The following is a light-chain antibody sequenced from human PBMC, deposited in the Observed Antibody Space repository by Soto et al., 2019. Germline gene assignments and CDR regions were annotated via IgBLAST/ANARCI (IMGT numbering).Light chain of an antibody. CDR3: EQYNSYPIT. CDR1: QSISNW. Sequence: DIQMTHSPSTLSASVGDRVTITCRASQSISNWLAWYQQKAGKAPKLLIYDASNLESGVPSRFSGSGSGTEFTLTISSLQPDDFATYYCEQYNSYPITFGQGTRL. J-gene: IGKJ5*01. CDR2: DAS. V-gene: IGKV1-5*01.